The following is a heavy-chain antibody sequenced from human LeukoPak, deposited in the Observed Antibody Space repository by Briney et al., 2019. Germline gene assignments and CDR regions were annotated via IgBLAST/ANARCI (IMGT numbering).Heavy chain of an antibody. Sequence: PSETLSLTCAVYGGSFSGYYWSWIRQPPGKGLEWIGEINHSGSTNYNPSLKSRVTISVDTSKNQFSLKLSSVTAADMAVYYCARMDYLDAFDIWGQGTMVTVSS. V-gene: IGHV4-34*01. CDR3: ARMDYLDAFDI. CDR1: GGSFSGYY. CDR2: INHSGST. D-gene: IGHD3/OR15-3a*01. J-gene: IGHJ3*02.